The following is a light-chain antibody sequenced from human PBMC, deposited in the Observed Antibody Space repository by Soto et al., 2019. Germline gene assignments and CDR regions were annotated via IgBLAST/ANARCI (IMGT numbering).Light chain of an antibody. V-gene: IGKV3-20*01. CDR2: GAS. CDR3: QQYGSSGT. Sequence: EIGLTQSPGTLSLSPGERATLSCRASQSVSNNYVAWYQQKPGQAPRLLIYGASNRATGIPDRFSGSGSGTDFPLTISRLEPEELAVYYCQQYGSSGTFGQGTKVDSK. J-gene: IGKJ1*01. CDR1: QSVSNNY.